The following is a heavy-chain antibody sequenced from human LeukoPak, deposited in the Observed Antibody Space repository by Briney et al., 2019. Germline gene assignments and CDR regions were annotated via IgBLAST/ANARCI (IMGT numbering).Heavy chain of an antibody. Sequence: GGSLRLSCAASGFTFSSYSMNWVRQAPGKGLEWVSSISSSSSYIYYADSVKGRFTISRDNAKNSLYLQMNILRAEDTAVYYCARDGGCSGGNCYQRFDYWGQGTLVTVSS. CDR2: ISSSSSYI. CDR1: GFTFSSYS. CDR3: ARDGGCSGGNCYQRFDY. J-gene: IGHJ4*02. D-gene: IGHD2-15*01. V-gene: IGHV3-21*01.